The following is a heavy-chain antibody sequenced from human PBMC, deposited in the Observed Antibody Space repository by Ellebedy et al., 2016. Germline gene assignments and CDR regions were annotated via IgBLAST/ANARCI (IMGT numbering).Heavy chain of an antibody. V-gene: IGHV3-66*01. CDR2: IYRGGNT. CDR3: ARSDPDCDDDCYPDV. CDR1: GFTFRDHY. D-gene: IGHD2-21*02. Sequence: GESLKISCAASGFTFRDHYMRWIRQAPGKGLEWVSVIYRGGNTYYADSVKGRFTISRDNSKNTVHLQMSRLRAEDTGVYYCARSDPDCDDDCYPDVWGQGSTVTVSS. J-gene: IGHJ6*02.